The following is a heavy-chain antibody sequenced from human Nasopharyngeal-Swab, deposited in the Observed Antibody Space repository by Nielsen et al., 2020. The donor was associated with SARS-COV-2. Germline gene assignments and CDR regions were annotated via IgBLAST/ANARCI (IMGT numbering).Heavy chain of an antibody. J-gene: IGHJ6*02. CDR1: GCSVSSGSND. V-gene: IGHV4-61*01. D-gene: IGHD4-17*01. CDR3: ARDPRVTTVTIWGGYYYGMDV. Sequence: SESLSLTCTVSGCSVSSGSNDWSWMRQAQGKGREWIVYIYDSGSTNYSPSLKSRVTITVDTSKTQYSLKLSAVTAAYTAVYYCARDPRVTTVTIWGGYYYGMDVWGQGTTVTVSS. CDR2: IYDSGST.